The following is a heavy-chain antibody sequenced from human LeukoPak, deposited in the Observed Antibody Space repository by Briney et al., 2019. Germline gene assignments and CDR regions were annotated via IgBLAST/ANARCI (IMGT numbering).Heavy chain of an antibody. D-gene: IGHD2-15*01. CDR1: GYTFSSYG. V-gene: IGHV1-18*01. CDR2: ISAYNGNT. Sequence: ASVKVSCKASGYTFSSYGISWVRQARQAPGQGLEWMGWISAYNGNTIYVQTLQGRVTMTTDTSTTTAYMELRSLTSDDTAVYYCARTPFLHCSGGTCYSDSWGQGTLVTVSS. CDR3: ARTPFLHCSGGTCYSDS. J-gene: IGHJ4*02.